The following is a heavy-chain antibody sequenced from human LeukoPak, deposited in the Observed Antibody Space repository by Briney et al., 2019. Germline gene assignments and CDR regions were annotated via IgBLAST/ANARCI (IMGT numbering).Heavy chain of an antibody. CDR1: EFTFSSYS. V-gene: IGHV3-48*01. J-gene: IGHJ1*01. D-gene: IGHD3-10*01. Sequence: GGSLRLSRAASEFTFSSYSMNWVRLAAGKGLEWVSYISSSSSTIYYADSVKGRFTISRDNAKNSLYLQMNSLRAEDTAVSYSSRALSGSRAEYVQHWGQGTLVTVSS. CDR2: ISSSSSTI. CDR3: SRALSGSRAEYVQH.